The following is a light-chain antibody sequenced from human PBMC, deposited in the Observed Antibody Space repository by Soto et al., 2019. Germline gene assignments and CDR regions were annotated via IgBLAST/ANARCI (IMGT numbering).Light chain of an antibody. CDR2: GAS. Sequence: EIVMTQSPATLSVSPGERATLSCRASQSVSSDLAWYQQKPGQAPRLLIYGASTRATGIPARFSGSGSGTEFTHTISSLQSEDFAVYYCQQYNNWPHTFGPGTKVDIK. V-gene: IGKV3-15*01. J-gene: IGKJ3*01. CDR3: QQYNNWPHT. CDR1: QSVSSD.